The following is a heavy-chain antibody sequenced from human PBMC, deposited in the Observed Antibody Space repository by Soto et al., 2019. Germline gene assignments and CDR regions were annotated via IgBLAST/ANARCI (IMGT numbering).Heavy chain of an antibody. CDR3: ARGAATTGWFDP. CDR1: GGTFSSYT. Sequence: QVPLVQSGAEVKKPGSSVKVSCKASGGTFSSYTISWVRQAPGQGLEWMGRIIPILGIANYAQKFQGRVTITADKSTSTAYMELSSLRSEDTAVYYCARGAATTGWFDPWGQGTLVTVSS. V-gene: IGHV1-69*02. D-gene: IGHD1-1*01. J-gene: IGHJ5*02. CDR2: IIPILGIA.